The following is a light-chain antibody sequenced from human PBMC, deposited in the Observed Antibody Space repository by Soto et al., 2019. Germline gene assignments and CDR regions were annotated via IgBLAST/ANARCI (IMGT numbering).Light chain of an antibody. CDR2: DVS. V-gene: IGLV2-14*01. CDR3: SSYTSSSTLVV. CDR1: SSDVGGYNY. Sequence: QSVLTQPAYVSGSPGQSVTISCTATSSDVGGYNYVSWYQQHPGKAPKFMIYDVSNRPSGVSNRFSGSKSGNTASLTISGLQAEDEADYYCSSYTSSSTLVVFGGGTKLTVL. J-gene: IGLJ2*01.